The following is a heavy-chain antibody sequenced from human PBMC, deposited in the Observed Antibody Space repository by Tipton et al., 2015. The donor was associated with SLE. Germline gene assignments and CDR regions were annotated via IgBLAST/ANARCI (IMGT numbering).Heavy chain of an antibody. CDR2: VSYNGST. V-gene: IGHV4-39*07. Sequence: TLSLTCTVSGGSFSSRIYYWGWVRQPPGKGLEWIGSVSYNGSTHYNSSLKSRVTISVDTSKNQFSLKLSSVTAADTAVYYCARGYQLPLGPYYYYMDVWGKGTTVTVSS. CDR3: ARGYQLPLGPYYYYMDV. CDR1: GGSFSSRIYY. D-gene: IGHD2-2*01. J-gene: IGHJ6*03.